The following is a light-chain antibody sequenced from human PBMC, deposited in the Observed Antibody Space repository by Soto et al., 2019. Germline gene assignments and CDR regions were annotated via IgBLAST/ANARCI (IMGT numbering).Light chain of an antibody. V-gene: IGLV1-40*01. J-gene: IGLJ3*02. CDR1: SSNIGAGYD. CDR2: AFT. Sequence: QSVLTQPPSVSGAPGQTVTISCTCNSSNIGAGYDVHWHQQGLDKAPKLVIYAFTSRPSGVPDRFSGSRSASSASLTVTGLQAEDEADYYCQSYDIRLSAWVFGGGTKLTVL. CDR3: QSYDIRLSAWV.